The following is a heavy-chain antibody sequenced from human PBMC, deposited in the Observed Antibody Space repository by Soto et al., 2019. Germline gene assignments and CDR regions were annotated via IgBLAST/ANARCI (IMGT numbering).Heavy chain of an antibody. J-gene: IGHJ4*02. Sequence: PSETLSLTCAVYGGSFRGYYWYWIRQRQGKGQEWIGEIKLRGSTNYSPSLKSRVTITVDTSKNQFSPKMSSVTAADTAVYYCSRGSVRNYGKLYYXEYWGQGTLVTVSS. D-gene: IGHD3-10*01. CDR1: GGSFRGYY. CDR2: IKLRGST. CDR3: SRGSVRNYGKLYYXEY. V-gene: IGHV4-34*01.